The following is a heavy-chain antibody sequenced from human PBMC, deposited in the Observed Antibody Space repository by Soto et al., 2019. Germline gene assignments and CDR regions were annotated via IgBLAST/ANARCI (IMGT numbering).Heavy chain of an antibody. CDR2: ISNGDETT. CDR1: GFIFTDYS. D-gene: IGHD5-12*01. CDR3: ATDPKRRDGYNFDS. J-gene: IGHJ4*02. V-gene: IGHV3-11*01. Sequence: QVHLVESGGGLVEPGGSLRLSCAASGFIFTDYSMTWIRQSPGKGLEWVSYISNGDETTQYADSVKGRFTVSRDNAKKALFLQMTSLRVDDTTVYYWATDPKRRDGYNFDSWGRGALVTVSS.